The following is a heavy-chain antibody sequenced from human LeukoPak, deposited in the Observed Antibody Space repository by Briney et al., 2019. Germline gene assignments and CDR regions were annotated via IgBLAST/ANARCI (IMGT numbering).Heavy chain of an antibody. CDR2: INSDGSST. J-gene: IGHJ4*02. D-gene: IGHD3-22*01. CDR1: GFTFSHYG. CDR3: AKYDSSGYGIDY. V-gene: IGHV3-74*01. Sequence: GGSLRLSCAASGFTFSHYGMNWVRQAPGKGLVWVSRINSDGSSTSYADSVKGRFTISRDNSKNTLYLQMNSLRAEDTAVYYCAKYDSSGYGIDYWGQGTLVTVSS.